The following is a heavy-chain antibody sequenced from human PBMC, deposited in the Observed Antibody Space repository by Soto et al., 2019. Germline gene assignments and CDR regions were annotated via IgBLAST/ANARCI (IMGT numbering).Heavy chain of an antibody. Sequence: GGSLRLSCAASGFTFSSYAMHWVRQAPGKGLEYVSAISSNGGSTYYANSVKGRFTISRDNSKNTLYLQMGSLRAEDMAVYYCARARSAQLLTLYYDYWGQGTLVTVSS. CDR1: GFTFSSYA. CDR2: ISSNGGST. V-gene: IGHV3-64*01. D-gene: IGHD2-2*01. CDR3: ARARSAQLLTLYYDY. J-gene: IGHJ4*02.